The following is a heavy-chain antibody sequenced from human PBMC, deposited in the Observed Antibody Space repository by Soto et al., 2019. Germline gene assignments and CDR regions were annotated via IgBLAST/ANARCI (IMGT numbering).Heavy chain of an antibody. J-gene: IGHJ4*02. CDR1: GFPFSTYG. Sequence: GGSLRLSCAASGFPFSTYGMHWVRQAPGKGLELVAVVWYDGSDRNYADPVKGRFTISRDNSKSTLYLQMDHLRVEDTGVYHCARTDCSSNDCPRDLVGAVTLDYWGPGTPVTVSS. CDR2: VWYDGSDR. D-gene: IGHD2-2*01. CDR3: ARTDCSSNDCPRDLVGAVTLDY. V-gene: IGHV3-33*01.